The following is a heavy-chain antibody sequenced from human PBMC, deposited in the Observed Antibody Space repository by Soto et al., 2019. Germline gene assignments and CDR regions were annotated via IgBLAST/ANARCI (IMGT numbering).Heavy chain of an antibody. J-gene: IGHJ4*02. CDR2: ISSSSSTI. D-gene: IGHD6-19*01. CDR1: GFTFSSYS. CDR3: VRGEGGWETY. V-gene: IGHV3-48*01. Sequence: PGGSLRLSCAASGFTFSSYSMNWVRQAPGKGLEWVSYISSSSSTIYYADSVKGRFTISRDNAKNSLYLQMNSVRAKDTAVYYCVRGEGGWETYWGQGTLVTVSS.